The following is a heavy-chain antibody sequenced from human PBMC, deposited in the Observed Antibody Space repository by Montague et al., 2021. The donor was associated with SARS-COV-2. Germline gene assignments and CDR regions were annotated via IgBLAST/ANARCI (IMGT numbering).Heavy chain of an antibody. J-gene: IGHJ4*02. CDR1: GGSISGSSYY. CDR3: ARGWFSPMLVVVIRGPFDY. V-gene: IGHV4-39*07. D-gene: IGHD3-22*01. CDR2: IYYSGST. Sequence: SETLSLTCTVSGGSISGSSYYWGWIRQPPGKGLEWIGTIYYSGSTYYNPSLKSRVTISVDTSKNQFSLKLSSVTAADTAMYYCARGWFSPMLVVVIRGPFDYWGQGALVTVSS.